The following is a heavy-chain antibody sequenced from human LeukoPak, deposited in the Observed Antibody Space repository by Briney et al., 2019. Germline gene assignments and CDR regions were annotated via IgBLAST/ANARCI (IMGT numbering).Heavy chain of an antibody. D-gene: IGHD6-19*01. V-gene: IGHV3-7*01. J-gene: IGHJ4*02. CDR3: AREMVAVAGAIDC. CDR1: GFTFSSYW. CDR2: IKQDGSDK. Sequence: GGSLRLSCAASGFTFSSYWMSWVRQAPGKGLEWVANIKQDGSDKYYVDSVKGRFTISRDNVKNSLYLQMNSLRVEDTAVYYCAREMVAVAGAIDCWGQGTLVTVSS.